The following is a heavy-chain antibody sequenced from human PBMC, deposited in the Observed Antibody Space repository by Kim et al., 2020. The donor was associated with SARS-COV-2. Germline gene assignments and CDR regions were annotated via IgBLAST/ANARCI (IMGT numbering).Heavy chain of an antibody. V-gene: IGHV1-46*01. D-gene: IGHD6-13*01. CDR3: VREGGYDSYSSSYHAFDI. J-gene: IGHJ3*02. Sequence: ASVKVSCKASGYTFTSYYMHWVRQAPGQGLEWMGIINPSGGSTSYAQKFQGRVTMTRDTSTSTVYMELSSLRSEDTAVYYCVREGGYDSYSSSYHAFDIWGQGTMVTVSS. CDR1: GYTFTSYY. CDR2: INPSGGST.